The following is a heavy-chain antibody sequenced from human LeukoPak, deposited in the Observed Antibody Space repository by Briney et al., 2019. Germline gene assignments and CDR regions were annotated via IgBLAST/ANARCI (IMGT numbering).Heavy chain of an antibody. CDR2: IYPGDSDT. J-gene: IGHJ4*02. CDR1: GYSFTSYW. Sequence: GESLKISCKGSGYSFTSYWIGWVRQMPGKGLEWMGIIYPGDSDTRYSPSFQGQVTISADKSISTAYLQWSSLKASDTAMYYCARHLITAMGSYYFDYWGQGTLVTVSS. V-gene: IGHV5-51*01. CDR3: ARHLITAMGSYYFDY. D-gene: IGHD5-18*01.